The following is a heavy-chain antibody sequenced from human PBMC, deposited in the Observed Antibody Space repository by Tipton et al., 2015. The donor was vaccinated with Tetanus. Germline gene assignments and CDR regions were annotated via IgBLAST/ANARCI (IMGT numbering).Heavy chain of an antibody. Sequence: CAASGFIFSSYGIHWVRQAPGKGLEWVAVSWYDGTDKYYADSGKGRFTISRDNSKNTLYLQMNSLRAEDTAVYYCAREADCSGGSCFSGDFDNWGQGAQVTVSS. CDR2: SWYDGTDK. J-gene: IGHJ4*02. V-gene: IGHV3-33*01. CDR1: GFIFSSYG. D-gene: IGHD2-15*01. CDR3: AREADCSGGSCFSGDFDN.